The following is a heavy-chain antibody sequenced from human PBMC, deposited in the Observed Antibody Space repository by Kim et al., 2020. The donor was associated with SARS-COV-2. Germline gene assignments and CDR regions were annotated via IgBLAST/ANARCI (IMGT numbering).Heavy chain of an antibody. V-gene: IGHV1-69*04. D-gene: IGHD3-22*01. CDR2: IA. CDR3: ARVIGYFDY. J-gene: IGHJ4*02. Sequence: IAHYAQKCQGRGTITADKSTSTAYMELSSLRSEDTAVYYCARVIGYFDYWGQGTLVTVSS.